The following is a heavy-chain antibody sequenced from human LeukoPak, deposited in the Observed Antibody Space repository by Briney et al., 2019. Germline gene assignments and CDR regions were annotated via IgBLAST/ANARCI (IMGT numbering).Heavy chain of an antibody. CDR1: GGSISNASYF. D-gene: IGHD3-22*01. J-gene: IGHJ4*02. CDR2: SHASGIF. V-gene: IGHV4-61*02. CDR3: VGQYYYDSSGYWPFDH. Sequence: PSQTLSLTCSVSGGSISNASYFWSWIGQPAGKGLEWIGRSHASGIFKYNPSLRSRVIISTNTSKNQFSLHLSSVTAADTAVYYCVGQYYYDSSGYWPFDHWGQGTLVTVSS.